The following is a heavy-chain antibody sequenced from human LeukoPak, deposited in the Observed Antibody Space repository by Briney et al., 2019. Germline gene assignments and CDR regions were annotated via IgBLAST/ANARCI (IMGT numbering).Heavy chain of an antibody. J-gene: IGHJ5*02. Sequence: SETLSLTCAVYGGSFSGYYWSWIRQPPGTGMEWMGEINHSGSTNYNPSLKSRVTISVDASKNQFSLKLSSVTAADTAVYYCARGGGIVVVPAAMRFRFVPWGQGTLVTVSS. D-gene: IGHD2-2*01. CDR2: INHSGST. CDR1: GGSFSGYY. CDR3: ARGGGIVVVPAAMRFRFVP. V-gene: IGHV4-34*01.